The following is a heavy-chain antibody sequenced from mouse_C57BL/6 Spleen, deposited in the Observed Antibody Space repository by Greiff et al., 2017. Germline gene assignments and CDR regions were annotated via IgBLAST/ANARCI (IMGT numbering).Heavy chain of an antibody. CDR2: LDPSDSET. V-gene: IGHV1-52*01. CDR1: GYTFTSYW. CDR3: ARVDNYVGAMDY. Sequence: VQLQQPGAELVRPGSSVKLSCQASGYTFTSYWMHWVTQRPIQGLEWIGNLDPSDSETHYNPKIKDKAKLTGDKSSSTDYMQLSSQTAEDTAVYYCARVDNYVGAMDYWGQGTSGTVSS. D-gene: IGHD1-3*01. J-gene: IGHJ4*01.